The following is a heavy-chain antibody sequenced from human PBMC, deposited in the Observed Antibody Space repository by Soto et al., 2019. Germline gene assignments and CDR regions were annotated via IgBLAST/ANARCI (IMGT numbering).Heavy chain of an antibody. V-gene: IGHV3-33*01. CDR3: ARNTGIVYGMDV. D-gene: IGHD1-26*01. CDR2: IWYDGSNK. J-gene: IGHJ6*02. Sequence: GGSLRLSCAASGFTFSSYGMHWVRQAPGKGLEWVAVIWYDGSNKYYADSVKGRFTISRDNSKNTLYLQMNSLRAEDTAVYYCARNTGIVYGMDVWGQGTTVTVSS. CDR1: GFTFSSYG.